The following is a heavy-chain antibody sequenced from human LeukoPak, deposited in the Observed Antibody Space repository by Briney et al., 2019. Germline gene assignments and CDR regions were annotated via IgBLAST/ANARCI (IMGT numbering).Heavy chain of an antibody. D-gene: IGHD1-20*01. CDR1: GFTFSNYA. V-gene: IGHV3-23*01. Sequence: GGPLRLSCAASGFTFSNYAMNWVRQAPGKGLEWVSGISGSGGSTYYADSVRGRFTISRDNSKKTLYLQMNSLRVEDTAVYYCAKVSTTSITGTTLYAFDIWGQGTMVTVSS. CDR2: ISGSGGST. CDR3: AKVSTTSITGTTLYAFDI. J-gene: IGHJ3*02.